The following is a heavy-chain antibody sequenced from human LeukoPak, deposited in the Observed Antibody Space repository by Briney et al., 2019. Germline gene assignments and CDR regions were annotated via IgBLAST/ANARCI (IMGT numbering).Heavy chain of an antibody. V-gene: IGHV3-23*01. CDR3: AKDPHAGVFGVVIASIDY. Sequence: GGSLRLSCAASGFTFSSYAMSWVRQAPGKGLEWVSAISGSGGSTYYADSVKGRFTISRGNSKNTLYLQMNSLRAEDTAVYYCAKDPHAGVFGVVIASIDYWGQGTLVTVSS. CDR2: ISGSGGST. CDR1: GFTFSSYA. J-gene: IGHJ4*02. D-gene: IGHD3-3*01.